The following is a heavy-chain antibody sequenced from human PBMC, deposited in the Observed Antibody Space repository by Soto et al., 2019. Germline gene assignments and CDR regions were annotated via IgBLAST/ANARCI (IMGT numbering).Heavy chain of an antibody. CDR3: ATAHSYSGNPDWFDP. CDR2: IYYSGST. V-gene: IGHV4-30-4*01. J-gene: IGHJ5*02. CDR1: GGSISSGDYY. Sequence: SETLSLTCTVSGGSISSGDYYWSWIRQPPGKGLEWIGYIYYSGSTYYNPSLKSRVTISVDTSKNQFSLKLSSVTAADTAVYYCATAHSYSGNPDWFDPWGQGTLVTVSS. D-gene: IGHD6-13*01.